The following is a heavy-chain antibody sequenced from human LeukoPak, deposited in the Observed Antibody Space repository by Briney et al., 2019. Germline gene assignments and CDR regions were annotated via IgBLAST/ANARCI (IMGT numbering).Heavy chain of an antibody. Sequence: SETLSLTCTVSGGSISSYYWSWIRQPPGKGLEWIGYIYTSGSTNYNPSLKSRVTISVDTSKNQFSLKLSSVTAADTAVYYCASHNSGENYYDSSGYYRAFDIWGQGTMVTVSS. CDR1: GGSISSYY. J-gene: IGHJ3*02. V-gene: IGHV4-4*09. CDR3: ASHNSGENYYDSSGYYRAFDI. D-gene: IGHD3-22*01. CDR2: IYTSGST.